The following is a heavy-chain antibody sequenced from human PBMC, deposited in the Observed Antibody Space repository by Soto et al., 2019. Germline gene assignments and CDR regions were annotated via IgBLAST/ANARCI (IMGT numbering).Heavy chain of an antibody. CDR3: ARDGGFGSRGYYGMDV. J-gene: IGHJ6*02. D-gene: IGHD3-10*01. CDR2: IYYTGGT. Sequence: PSETLSLTCTVSGGSIPNYYWSWIRQPPGKGLEWIGYIYYTGGTSYNPSLKSRVTISVDSAKNQFSLKLSSVTAADTAVYYCARDGGFGSRGYYGMDVWGQGTTVTVS. CDR1: GGSIPNYY. V-gene: IGHV4-59*01.